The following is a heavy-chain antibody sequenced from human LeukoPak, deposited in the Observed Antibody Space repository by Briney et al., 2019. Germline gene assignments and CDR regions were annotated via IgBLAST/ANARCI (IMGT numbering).Heavy chain of an antibody. V-gene: IGHV1-18*01. J-gene: IGHJ3*02. D-gene: IGHD5-18*01. CDR2: ISAYNGNT. Sequence: ASVKVSCKASGYTFTIYGISWVRQAPGQGLEWMGWISAYNGNTNYAQKLQGRVTMTGDTSTSTVYMELSSLRSEDTAVYYCARVAGEGYSYGQTRDAFDIWGQGTMVTVSS. CDR3: ARVAGEGYSYGQTRDAFDI. CDR1: GYTFTIYG.